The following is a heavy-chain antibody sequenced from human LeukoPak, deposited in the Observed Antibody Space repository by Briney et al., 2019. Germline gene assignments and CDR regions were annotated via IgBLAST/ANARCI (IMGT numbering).Heavy chain of an antibody. CDR2: ISGSGGST. D-gene: IGHD5-18*01. Sequence: GGSLRLSCAASGFTFSSYAMSWVRQAPGKGLEWVSSISGSGGSTYYADSVKGRFTISRDNSKNTLYLQMNSLRAEDTAVYYCANREGGYTYEPFDCWGQGTLVTVSS. V-gene: IGHV3-23*01. CDR1: GFTFSSYA. J-gene: IGHJ4*02. CDR3: ANREGGYTYEPFDC.